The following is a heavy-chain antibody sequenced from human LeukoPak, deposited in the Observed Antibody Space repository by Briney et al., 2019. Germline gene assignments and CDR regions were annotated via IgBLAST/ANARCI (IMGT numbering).Heavy chain of an antibody. CDR1: GSTLRNYI. J-gene: IGHJ3*02. D-gene: IGHD2-2*01. V-gene: IGHV3-23*01. Sequence: GGSLRLSCVASGSTLRNYIMTWVRQAPGKGLERVSSMSIIDDSIYYADSVMGRFTISRDNSKSTLSLQMSSLRAEDTGVYYCAREGYTSDYAGAFDIWGQGSVVTVSS. CDR2: MSIIDDSI. CDR3: AREGYTSDYAGAFDI.